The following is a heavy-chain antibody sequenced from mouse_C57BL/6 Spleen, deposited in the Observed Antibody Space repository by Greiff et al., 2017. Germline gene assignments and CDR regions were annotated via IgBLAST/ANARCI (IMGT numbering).Heavy chain of an antibody. CDR3: ATPHYYGSRDY. CDR1: GYTFTSYW. J-gene: IGHJ2*01. D-gene: IGHD1-1*01. CDR2: IHPNSGST. V-gene: IGHV1-64*01. Sequence: QVQLQQPGAELVKPGASVKLSCKASGYTFTSYWMHWVKQRPGQGLEWIGMIHPNSGSTNYNEKFKSKATLTVDKSSSTAYMQLSSLTSEDSAVYYCATPHYYGSRDYWGQGTTLTVSS.